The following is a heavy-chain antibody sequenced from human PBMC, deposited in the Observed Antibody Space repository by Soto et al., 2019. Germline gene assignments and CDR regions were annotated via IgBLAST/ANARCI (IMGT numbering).Heavy chain of an antibody. J-gene: IGHJ4*02. CDR1: GYTFTGYY. Sequence: GASVKVSCKASGYTFTGYYMHWVRQAPGQGLEWMGWINPNSGGTNYAQKFQGWVTMTRDTSISTAYMELSRLRSDDTAVYYCARQGVGARDPIDYWGQGTLVTVSS. CDR2: INPNSGGT. V-gene: IGHV1-2*04. CDR3: ARQGVGARDPIDY. D-gene: IGHD1-26*01.